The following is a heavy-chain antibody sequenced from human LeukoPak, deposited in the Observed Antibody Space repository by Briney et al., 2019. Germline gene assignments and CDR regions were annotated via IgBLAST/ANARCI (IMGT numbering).Heavy chain of an antibody. CDR1: GFTFSNYW. V-gene: IGHV3-7*03. CDR2: INKDGSEK. D-gene: IGHD3-22*01. J-gene: IGHJ4*02. Sequence: GGSLRLSCAASGFTFSNYWMTWVRQAPGKGLEWVANINKDGSEKNYVDSVKGRFTISRDNAKNSLYLQINSLRADDTAVYYCARSLPDYYDSYWGQGTLVTVSS. CDR3: ARSLPDYYDSY.